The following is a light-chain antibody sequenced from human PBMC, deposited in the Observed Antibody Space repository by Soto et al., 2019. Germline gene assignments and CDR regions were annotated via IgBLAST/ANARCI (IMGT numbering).Light chain of an antibody. J-gene: IGKJ5*01. CDR3: QQYNSYSSIT. CDR2: DAS. Sequence: EIQMTQSPSTLSASVVDTVTITCRASQSISSWLAWYQQRPGKAPKLLIYDASSLESGVPSRFSGSGSGTEFTLTISSLQPDDFATYYCQQYNSYSSITFGQGTRLENK. V-gene: IGKV1-5*01. CDR1: QSISSW.